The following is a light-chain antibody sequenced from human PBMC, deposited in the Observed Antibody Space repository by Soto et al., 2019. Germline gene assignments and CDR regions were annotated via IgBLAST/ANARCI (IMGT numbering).Light chain of an antibody. V-gene: IGKV3-15*01. J-gene: IGKJ1*01. CDR1: QDISSY. CDR2: GAS. Sequence: MTQSPSSFSASTGDRVTITCRASQDISSYLAWYQQKPGQAPRLLIYGASTRATGIPARFSGSGSGTEFTLTISSLQSEDFAVYYCQQYNNWPLFGQGTKVEIK. CDR3: QQYNNWPL.